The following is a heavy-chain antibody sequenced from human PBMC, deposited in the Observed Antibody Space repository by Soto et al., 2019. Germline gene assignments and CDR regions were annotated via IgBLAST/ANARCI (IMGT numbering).Heavy chain of an antibody. V-gene: IGHV4-61*01. Sequence: SETLSLTCPVSGGSVSSGSYYWSWIRQPPGKGLEWIGYIYYSGSTNYNPSLKSRVTISVDTSTNQFSLKLSSVTAADTAVYYCARANYDYVWGSYCFDYWGQGTLVTVSS. CDR3: ARANYDYVWGSYCFDY. J-gene: IGHJ4*02. CDR2: IYYSGST. D-gene: IGHD3-16*01. CDR1: GGSVSSGSYY.